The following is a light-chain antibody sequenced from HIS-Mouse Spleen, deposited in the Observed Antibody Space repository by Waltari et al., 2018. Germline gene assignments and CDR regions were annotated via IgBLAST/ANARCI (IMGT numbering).Light chain of an antibody. J-gene: IGLJ2*01. CDR1: SSNIGSNT. V-gene: IGLV1-44*01. Sequence: QSVLTQPPSASGTPGQRVTISCSGSSSNIGSNTVNWYQQLPGTAPKLLIYSNNQPPSGVPDRFSGSKSGTSASLAISGLQSEDEADYYCAAWDDSLNGPVFGGGTKLTVL. CDR3: AAWDDSLNGPV. CDR2: SNN.